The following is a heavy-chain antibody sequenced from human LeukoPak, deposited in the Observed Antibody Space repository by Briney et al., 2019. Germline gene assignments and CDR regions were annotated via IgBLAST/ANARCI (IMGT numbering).Heavy chain of an antibody. CDR1: GGSISNTNW. CDR3: SRGNGAFSPFCY. D-gene: IGHD3-3*01. CDR2: ISLTGLT. V-gene: IGHV4-4*02. Sequence: PSETLSLTCGVAGGSISNTNWCSWVRQPPGQGLEWIGEISLTGLTHYNPSLESRVTVSLDKSKNQLSLNLTSVTAADTAVYYCSRGNGAFSPFCYWGQGTLVTVLS. J-gene: IGHJ4*02.